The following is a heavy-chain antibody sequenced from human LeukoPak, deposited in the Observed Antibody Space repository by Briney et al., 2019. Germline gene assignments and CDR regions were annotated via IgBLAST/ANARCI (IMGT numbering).Heavy chain of an antibody. V-gene: IGHV4-59*01. Sequence: PSETLSLTCTVSGGSISSYYWSWIRQPPGKGLEWIGYIYYSGSTNYNPSLKSRVTISVDTSKNQFSLKLSSVTAADTAVYYCARLSLLSSSSWFNHDYWGQGTLVTVSS. CDR3: ARLSLLSSSSWFNHDY. CDR2: IYYSGST. CDR1: GGSISSYY. D-gene: IGHD6-13*01. J-gene: IGHJ4*02.